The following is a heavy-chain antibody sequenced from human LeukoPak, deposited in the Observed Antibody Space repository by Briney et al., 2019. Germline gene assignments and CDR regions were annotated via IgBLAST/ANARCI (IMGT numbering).Heavy chain of an antibody. Sequence: GASVKVSCKASGYTFTSYGIGWVRQAPGQGLEWMGWISAYNGNTNYAQKLQGRVTMTTDTSTSTAYMELRSLRSDDTAVYYCARDSVWNDWVYYYYGMDVWGQGTTVTVSS. J-gene: IGHJ6*02. CDR1: GYTFTSYG. V-gene: IGHV1-18*01. CDR3: ARDSVWNDWVYYYYGMDV. CDR2: ISAYNGNT. D-gene: IGHD1-1*01.